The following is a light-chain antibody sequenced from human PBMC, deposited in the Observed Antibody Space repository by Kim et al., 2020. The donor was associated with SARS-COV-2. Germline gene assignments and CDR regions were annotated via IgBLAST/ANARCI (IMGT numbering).Light chain of an antibody. J-gene: IGLJ3*02. CDR1: SSNIGSNY. CDR2: RNN. Sequence: QSVLTQPPSASGTPGQRVTISCSGSSSNIGSNYVYWYHQLPGTAPKLLIYRNNQRPSGVPDRFSGSKSGTSASLAISGLRSEDEADYYCAAWDDSRSGWVFGGGTQLTVL. V-gene: IGLV1-47*01. CDR3: AAWDDSRSGWV.